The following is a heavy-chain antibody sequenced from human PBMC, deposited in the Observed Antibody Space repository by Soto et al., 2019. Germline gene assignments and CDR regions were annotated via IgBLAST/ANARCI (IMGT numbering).Heavy chain of an antibody. CDR2: IYYSGST. D-gene: IGHD2-2*01. Sequence: QVQLQESGPGLVKPSQTLSLTCTVAGGSISSGGYYWSWIRQHPGKGLEWIGYIYYSGSTYYNPSLESRVIISVDTSKNQSSRKLSSVTAADTAVYYCARSQYCSSTSCYAEGLIDAFDIWGQGTMVTVSS. V-gene: IGHV4-31*03. J-gene: IGHJ3*02. CDR1: GGSISSGGYY. CDR3: ARSQYCSSTSCYAEGLIDAFDI.